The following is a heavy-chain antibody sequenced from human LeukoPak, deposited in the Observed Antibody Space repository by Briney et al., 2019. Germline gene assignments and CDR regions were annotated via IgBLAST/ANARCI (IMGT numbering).Heavy chain of an antibody. CDR2: IIPILGIA. V-gene: IGHV1-69*04. J-gene: IGHJ3*02. CDR1: GGTFSSYA. D-gene: IGHD6-13*01. Sequence: ASVKASCKASGGTFSSYAISWVRQATGQWLEWMGRIIPILGIANYAQKFQGRVTITADKSTSTAYMELSSLRSEDTAVYYCARGGGSSSWLEYAFDIWGQGTMVTVSS. CDR3: ARGGGSSSWLEYAFDI.